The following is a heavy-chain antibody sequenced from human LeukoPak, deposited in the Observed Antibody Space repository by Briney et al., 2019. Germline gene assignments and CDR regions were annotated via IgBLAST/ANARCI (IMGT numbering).Heavy chain of an antibody. CDR1: GYTFTSYD. Sequence: ASVKVSCKASGYTFTSYDINWVRQAPGQGLEWMGIINPSGSKTYYAQKFQGRVTMTRDMSMSTVYMELSSLRSEDTAVYYCARDRSDAGEPDNWFDPWGQGTLVTVSS. J-gene: IGHJ5*02. V-gene: IGHV1-46*01. CDR3: ARDRSDAGEPDNWFDP. D-gene: IGHD1-26*01. CDR2: INPSGSKT.